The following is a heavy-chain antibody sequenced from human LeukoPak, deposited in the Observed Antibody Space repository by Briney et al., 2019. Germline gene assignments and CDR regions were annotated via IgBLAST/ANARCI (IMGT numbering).Heavy chain of an antibody. Sequence: GGSLRLSCAASGFTFSDYYMSWIRQAPGRGLEWVSYISSSGSTIYYADSVKGRFTISRDNAKNSLYLQMNSLRAEDTAVYYCARDRARIAVAGSLDYWGQGTLVTVSS. D-gene: IGHD6-19*01. CDR2: ISSSGSTI. CDR1: GFTFSDYY. J-gene: IGHJ4*02. V-gene: IGHV3-11*04. CDR3: ARDRARIAVAGSLDY.